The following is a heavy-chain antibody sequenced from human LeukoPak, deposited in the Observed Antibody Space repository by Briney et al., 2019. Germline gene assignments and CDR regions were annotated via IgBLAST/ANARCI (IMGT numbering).Heavy chain of an antibody. D-gene: IGHD5-24*01. CDR3: ATYGKATRRAEGFVGY. Sequence: GASVKVSCKASGYTFTSYYMHWVRQAPGQGLEWMGIINPSGGSTSYAQKFQGRVTMTRDTSTSTVYMELSSLRSEDTAVYYCATYGKATRRAEGFVGYWGQGTLVTVSS. CDR2: INPSGGST. CDR1: GYTFTSYY. J-gene: IGHJ4*02. V-gene: IGHV1-46*03.